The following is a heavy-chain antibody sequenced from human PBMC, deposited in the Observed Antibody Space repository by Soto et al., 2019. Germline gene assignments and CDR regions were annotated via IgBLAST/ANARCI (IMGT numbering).Heavy chain of an antibody. Sequence: ASVKVSCKASGYTCTVYYMHCVLQSPLQGLEWMGWINPNSGGTNYAQKFQGRVTMTRDTSISTAYMELSRLRSDDTAVYYCARPFRFLEWSDAFDIWGQGTMVTVSS. J-gene: IGHJ3*02. CDR2: INPNSGGT. CDR1: GYTCTVYY. CDR3: ARPFRFLEWSDAFDI. D-gene: IGHD3-3*01. V-gene: IGHV1-2*02.